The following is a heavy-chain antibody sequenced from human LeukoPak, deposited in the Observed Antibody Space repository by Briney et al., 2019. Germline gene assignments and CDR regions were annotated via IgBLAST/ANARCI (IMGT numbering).Heavy chain of an antibody. Sequence: GRSLRLSCAASGFTFSSYAMHWVRQAPGKGLEWVAVISYDGSNKYYADSVKGRFTISRDNSKNALYLQMNSLRAEDTAVYYCARVAELGIGDFDYWGQGTLVTVSS. V-gene: IGHV3-30-3*01. CDR1: GFTFSSYA. CDR2: ISYDGSNK. CDR3: ARVAELGIGDFDY. D-gene: IGHD7-27*01. J-gene: IGHJ4*02.